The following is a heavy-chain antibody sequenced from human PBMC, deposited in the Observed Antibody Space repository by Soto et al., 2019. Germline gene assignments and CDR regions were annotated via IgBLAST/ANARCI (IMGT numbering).Heavy chain of an antibody. D-gene: IGHD3-22*01. CDR3: TTERSYYFDSSGFDY. CDR2: IKNKIDDGTT. Sequence: GGSLRLSCAASGVTLSSAWVNWVRQAPGKGLEWVGRIKNKIDDGTTDYAAPVKGRFTILIDDSENTLYLQMNSLKTEDTAVYYCTTERSYYFDSSGFDYWGQGTLVTVSS. CDR1: GVTLSSAW. J-gene: IGHJ4*02. V-gene: IGHV3-15*07.